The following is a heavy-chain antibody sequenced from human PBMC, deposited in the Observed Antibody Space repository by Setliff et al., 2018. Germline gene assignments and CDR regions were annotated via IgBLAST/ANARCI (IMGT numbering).Heavy chain of an antibody. Sequence: SETLSLTCAVYGGSFSGYYWSWIRQPPGKGLEWIGNIFISGGITHYSPSLRSRLTIYVDTSKRQFSLSLSSVTAADTAVYYCARMATGDSGEHWHFGLWGRGTLVTVS. J-gene: IGHJ2*01. V-gene: IGHV4-34*12. CDR1: GGSFSGYY. D-gene: IGHD4-17*01. CDR3: ARMATGDSGEHWHFGL. CDR2: IFISGGIT.